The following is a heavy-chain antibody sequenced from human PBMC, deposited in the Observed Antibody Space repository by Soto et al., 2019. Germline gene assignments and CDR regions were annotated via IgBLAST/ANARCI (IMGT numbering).Heavy chain of an antibody. Sequence: SETLSLTCTVSGGSINDFAYYWGWIRQPPGKGLEWIGTVYHNENTYYNPSLKSRVTISVDTAKNQFSLNLRSVTAADMAIYFCARRERYYGSPGWFDPWGQGALVTVSS. CDR2: VYHNENT. CDR3: ARRERYYGSPGWFDP. CDR1: GGSINDFAYY. J-gene: IGHJ5*02. D-gene: IGHD3-16*01. V-gene: IGHV4-39*01.